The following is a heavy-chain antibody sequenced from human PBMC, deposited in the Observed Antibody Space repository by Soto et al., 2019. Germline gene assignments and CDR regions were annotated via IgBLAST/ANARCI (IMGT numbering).Heavy chain of an antibody. CDR1: GFSFKNAW. J-gene: IGHJ4*01. Sequence: EAELVESGGGLVKPGGSLTLSCAASGFSFKNAWMNWVRQAPGKGLEWVGRIKNKNDGGTTDYAAFVPGRFTISRDAPENTLYLHMTGLKTEDTAVYFCTGLWFGEIYNYWGQGSLVTVSS. D-gene: IGHD3-10*01. CDR3: TGLWFGEIYNY. V-gene: IGHV3-15*07. CDR2: IKNKNDGGTT.